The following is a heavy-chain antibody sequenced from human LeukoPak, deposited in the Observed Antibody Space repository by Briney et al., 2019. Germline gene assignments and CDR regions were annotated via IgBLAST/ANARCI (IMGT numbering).Heavy chain of an antibody. D-gene: IGHD3-22*01. Sequence: GGSLRLSCAASGFTVSSNYMSWVRQAPGKGLEWVSVIYSGGSTYYADSVKGRFTISRDNSKNTLYLRMNSLRAEDTAVYYCARGHYYYDSSGYLRDYDAFDIWGQGTMVTVSS. CDR3: ARGHYYYDSSGYLRDYDAFDI. J-gene: IGHJ3*02. V-gene: IGHV3-53*01. CDR1: GFTVSSNY. CDR2: IYSGGST.